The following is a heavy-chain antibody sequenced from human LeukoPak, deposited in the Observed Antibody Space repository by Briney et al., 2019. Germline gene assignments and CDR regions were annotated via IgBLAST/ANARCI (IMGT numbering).Heavy chain of an antibody. CDR3: ACPSGNHLYSFDY. J-gene: IGHJ4*02. CDR2: INHSGST. Sequence: SETLSLTCAVYGGSFNGYYWSWIRQPPGKGLEWIGEINHSGSTNYSPSLKSRVTLPIDTSKNQFSLRLSSVTAADTAVYYCACPSGNHLYSFDYWGQGTLVTVSS. CDR1: GGSFNGYY. V-gene: IGHV4-34*01. D-gene: IGHD1-14*01.